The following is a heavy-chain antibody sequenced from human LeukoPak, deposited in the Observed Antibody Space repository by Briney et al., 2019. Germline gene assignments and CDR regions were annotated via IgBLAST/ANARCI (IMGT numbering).Heavy chain of an antibody. CDR1: GGSISNYY. V-gene: IGHV4-59*01. CDR3: ARDRGYSGYGGGYNWFDP. D-gene: IGHD5-12*01. J-gene: IGHJ5*02. CDR2: IYYSGRT. Sequence: SETLSLTCIVSGGSISNYYWSWIRQPPGKGLEWIGYIYYSGRTNYNPSLKSRVTMSVDTSKNQFSLKLTSVTAADTAVYYCARDRGYSGYGGGYNWFDPWGQGTLVTVSS.